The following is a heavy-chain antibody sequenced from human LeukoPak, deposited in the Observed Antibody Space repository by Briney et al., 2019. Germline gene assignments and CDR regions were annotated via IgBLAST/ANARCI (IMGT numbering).Heavy chain of an antibody. Sequence: ASVKVSCKASGYTFTNYYMHWVRQAPGQGLEWMGLINPSGGGTSYAQNFQGRVTMTRDTSTSTVYMELSSLRSEDTAVYYCARDSVLMVYATPNDAFDIWGQGTMVTVSS. CDR2: INPSGGGT. J-gene: IGHJ3*02. V-gene: IGHV1-46*01. D-gene: IGHD2-8*01. CDR1: GYTFTNYY. CDR3: ARDSVLMVYATPNDAFDI.